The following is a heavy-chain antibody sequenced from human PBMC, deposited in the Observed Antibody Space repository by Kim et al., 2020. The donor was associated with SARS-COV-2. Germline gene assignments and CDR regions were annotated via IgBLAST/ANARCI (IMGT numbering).Heavy chain of an antibody. J-gene: IGHJ4*02. Sequence: GGSLRLSCAASGFTFSSNLMTWVRQAPGKGLEWVAHILQAGSEKYYVDSVKGRFTISRDNAKNSLYLQMNSLRAEDTAVYFCARDYSGSYDYWGQGTLVTVSS. CDR2: ILQAGSEK. D-gene: IGHD6-19*01. CDR3: ARDYSGSYDY. CDR1: GFTFSSNL. V-gene: IGHV3-7*03.